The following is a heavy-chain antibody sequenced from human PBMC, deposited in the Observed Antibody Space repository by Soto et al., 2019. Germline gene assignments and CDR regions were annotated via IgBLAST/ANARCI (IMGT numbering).Heavy chain of an antibody. Sequence: PGGSLRLSCAASGFTFSSYSMNWVRQAPGKGLEWVSSISSSSSYIYYADSVKGRFTISRDNAKNSLYLQMNSLRAEDTAVYYCARESQHYYDSSGYLDYWGQGTLVTVSS. CDR3: ARESQHYYDSSGYLDY. V-gene: IGHV3-21*01. CDR2: ISSSSSYI. CDR1: GFTFSSYS. J-gene: IGHJ4*02. D-gene: IGHD3-22*01.